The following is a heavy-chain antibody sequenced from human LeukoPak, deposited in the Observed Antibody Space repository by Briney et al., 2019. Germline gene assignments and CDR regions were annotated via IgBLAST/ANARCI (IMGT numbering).Heavy chain of an antibody. CDR2: IYPGDSDT. V-gene: IGHV5-51*01. CDR1: GSSFTSYW. CDR3: ARQAAAGPDNDAFDI. Sequence: GESLKISCKASGSSFTSYWIGWVRQMPGKGLEWMGIIYPGDSDTRYSPSFQGQVTISADKSISTAYLQWSSLKASDTAMYYCARQAAAGPDNDAFDIWGQGTMVTVSS. J-gene: IGHJ3*02. D-gene: IGHD6-13*01.